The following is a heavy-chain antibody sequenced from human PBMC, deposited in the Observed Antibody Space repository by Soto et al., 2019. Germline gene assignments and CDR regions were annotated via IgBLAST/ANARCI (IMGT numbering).Heavy chain of an antibody. D-gene: IGHD2-2*01. CDR3: AKDSDQLLFDYYYYGMDV. CDR1: GFTFSKFG. J-gene: IGHJ6*02. V-gene: IGHV3-30*18. Sequence: QVQLVESGGGVVQPGGSLRLSCEASGFTFSKFGIHWVRQAPGKGLEWVADVSYDGSFKYYADSVKGRFTISRDNSKNTLYLQMNSLRPEDTALYYCAKDSDQLLFDYYYYGMDVWGQGTTVTVSS. CDR2: VSYDGSFK.